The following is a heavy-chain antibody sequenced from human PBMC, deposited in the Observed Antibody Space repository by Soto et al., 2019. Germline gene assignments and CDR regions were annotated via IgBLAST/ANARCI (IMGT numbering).Heavy chain of an antibody. Sequence: EVQLVESGGTLVHPGGSLRLSCAAPGFTFSSYEMNWVRHAPGKGLEWISYIDSSGTSRYYSDSVKGRFTISRDNAKNSLYLQMDSLRADDTAVYYCARGGIDSWGQGTRVTVSS. V-gene: IGHV3-48*03. CDR1: GFTFSSYE. D-gene: IGHD1-1*01. J-gene: IGHJ4*02. CDR2: IDSSGTSR. CDR3: ARGGIDS.